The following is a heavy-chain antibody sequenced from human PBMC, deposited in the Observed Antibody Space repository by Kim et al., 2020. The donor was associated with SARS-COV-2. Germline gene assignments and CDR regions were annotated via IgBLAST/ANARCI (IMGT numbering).Heavy chain of an antibody. V-gene: IGHV5-51*01. CDR1: GYKFASSW. J-gene: IGHJ3*02. D-gene: IGHD2-15*01. Sequence: GESLKISCVGSGYKFASSWIGWVRQMPGKGLEWMGIIYPDDSDTRYSPSFQGQVTISADKSINTAFLQWSSLKASDTAMYYCTSEGEHCRGGACYDGFDIWGQGTAVTVSS. CDR3: TSEGEHCRGGACYDGFDI. CDR2: IYPDDSDT.